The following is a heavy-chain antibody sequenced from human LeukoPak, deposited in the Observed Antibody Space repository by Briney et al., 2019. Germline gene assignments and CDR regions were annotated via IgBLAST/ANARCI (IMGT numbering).Heavy chain of an antibody. CDR3: ARVITMIVVVPDYFDY. Sequence: SETLSLTGAVYGVSISGYYWSWIRQPPGKGLEWSVEINHSGSTNFNASLKSRVTISVDTAKKQFSLKMSSVTAADTAVYYCARVITMIVVVPDYFDYWGQGTLVTVSS. D-gene: IGHD3-22*01. CDR2: INHSGST. CDR1: GVSISGYY. V-gene: IGHV4-34*01. J-gene: IGHJ4*02.